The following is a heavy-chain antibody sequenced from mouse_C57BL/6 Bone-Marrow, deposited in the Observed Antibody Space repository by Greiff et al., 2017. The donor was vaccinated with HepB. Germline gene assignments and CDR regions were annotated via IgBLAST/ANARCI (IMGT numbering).Heavy chain of an antibody. D-gene: IGHD1-1*01. J-gene: IGHJ1*03. CDR3: TGGSSPDWYFDV. CDR1: GFNIKDYY. Sequence: EVQLKESGAELVRPGASVKLSCTASGFNIKDYYMHWVKQRPEQGLEWIGRIDPEDGDPEYAPKFQGKATMTADTSSNTAYLQLSSLTSEDTAVYYCTGGSSPDWYFDVWGTGTTVTVSS. CDR2: IDPEDGDP. V-gene: IGHV14-1*01.